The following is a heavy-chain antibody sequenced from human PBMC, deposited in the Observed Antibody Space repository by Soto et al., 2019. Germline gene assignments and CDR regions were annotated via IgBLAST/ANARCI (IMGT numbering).Heavy chain of an antibody. CDR2: IDPAGGST. Sequence: QVQLVQSGAEVKKPGASVKVSCKASGYTFTSYYMNWVRQAPGQGLVWMGIIDPAGGSTDFAQKFQDRITMTRDTSTSTVYMELSSLRSDDTAMYYCARRLAVAGHEYFQHWGQGTLVTVTS. D-gene: IGHD6-19*01. CDR3: ARRLAVAGHEYFQH. J-gene: IGHJ1*01. CDR1: GYTFTSYY. V-gene: IGHV1-46*01.